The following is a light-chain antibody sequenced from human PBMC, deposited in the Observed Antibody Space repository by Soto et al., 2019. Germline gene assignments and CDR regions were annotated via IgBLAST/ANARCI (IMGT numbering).Light chain of an antibody. CDR3: CSPGPSKTVV. CDR2: EGN. J-gene: IGLJ1*01. Sequence: VLAQPASVSGSPRQSAPIPRTCSHSAGGGYRLVSWYQCHPGKVPKIIIYEGNKPPSNISDRFSGSEPSNTASLTISGLQAEDAADYFCCSPGPSKTVVFGSGTKVTVL. V-gene: IGLV2-23*01. CDR1: HSAGGGYRL.